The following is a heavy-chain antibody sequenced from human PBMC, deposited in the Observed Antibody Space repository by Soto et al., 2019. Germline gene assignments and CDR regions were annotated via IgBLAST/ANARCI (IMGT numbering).Heavy chain of an antibody. CDR1: GFTFSSYA. V-gene: IGHV3-23*01. CDR3: AKVAEPRRRKPQDY. CDR2: ISGSGGST. Sequence: EVQLLESGGSLVQPGGSLRLSCAASGFTFSSYAMSWVRQAPRKGLEWVSTISGSGGSTYYADSVKGRFTISRDNSKNTLYLQMNSLRAEDTAVYYCAKVAEPRRRKPQDYWGQGTLVTVSS. J-gene: IGHJ4*02.